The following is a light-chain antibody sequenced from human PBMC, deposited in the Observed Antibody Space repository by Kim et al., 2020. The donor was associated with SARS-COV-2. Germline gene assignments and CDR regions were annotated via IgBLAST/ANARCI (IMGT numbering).Light chain of an antibody. V-gene: IGKV3-20*01. CDR1: QSVSGTY. Sequence: EVVLTQSLGTLSLSPGERATLSCRASQSVSGTYLAWYQQKPGQAPRLLIYGASSRATGIPDRISGSGSGTDFTLTISRLEPEDFAVYYCQQYGSSSPWTFGQGTKVDIK. CDR2: GAS. CDR3: QQYGSSSPWT. J-gene: IGKJ1*01.